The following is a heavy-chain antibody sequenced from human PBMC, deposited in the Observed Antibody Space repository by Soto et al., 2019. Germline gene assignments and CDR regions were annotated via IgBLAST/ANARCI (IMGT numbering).Heavy chain of an antibody. V-gene: IGHV3-48*03. CDR2: ISSTGSGT. Sequence: EMQLVESGGGLVQPGGSLRLSCAASGFTFSSYEMHWVRQAPGKGLEWISYISSTGSGTLYADSVRGRFTMSRDNTKNTISLQMSSLRADDTTVYYCVRDRHEPLATDALRVANWGQGTQVTVSS. J-gene: IGHJ4*02. D-gene: IGHD2-8*02. CDR1: GFTFSSYE. CDR3: VRDRHEPLATDALRVAN.